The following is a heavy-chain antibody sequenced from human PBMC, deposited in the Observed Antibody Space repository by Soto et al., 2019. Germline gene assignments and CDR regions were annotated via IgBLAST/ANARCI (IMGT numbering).Heavy chain of an antibody. V-gene: IGHV4-39*01. CDR1: GGSISISTYH. CDR3: ARKGSNWFDP. CDR2: INYSGST. J-gene: IGHJ5*02. Sequence: SSGTLSLTCTVSGGSISISTYHWGWIRQPPGKGLEWIGSINYSGSTYYNPSFKSRVTISVDTSKNQFSLKLSSVTAADTAVYYCARKGSNWFDPWGQGTLVTVSS.